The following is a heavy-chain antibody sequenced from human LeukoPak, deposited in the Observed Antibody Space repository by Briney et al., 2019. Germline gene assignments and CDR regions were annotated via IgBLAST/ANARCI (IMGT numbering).Heavy chain of an antibody. V-gene: IGHV3-30*02. CDR2: IRYDGSNK. Sequence: GGSLRLSCAASGFTFSSYGMHWVRQAPGKGLEWVAFIRYDGSNKYYADSVKGRFTISRDNSKNTLYLHVNSLRPEDTAVYYCAKATGDSSSWYVDYWGQGTLVTVSS. CDR3: AKATGDSSSWYVDY. CDR1: GFTFSSYG. J-gene: IGHJ4*02. D-gene: IGHD6-13*01.